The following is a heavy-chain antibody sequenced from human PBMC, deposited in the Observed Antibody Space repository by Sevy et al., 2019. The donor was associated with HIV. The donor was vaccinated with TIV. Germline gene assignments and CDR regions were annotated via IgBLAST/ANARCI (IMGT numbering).Heavy chain of an antibody. CDR1: EFTFSSYA. D-gene: IGHD3-10*01. Sequence: GGSLRLSCAASEFTFSSYAMSWVRQAPGKGLEWVSAISGSGGSTYYADSVKGRFTISRDNSKNTLYLQMNSLRAEDTAVYYCAKDLERITMVRGVIMGTFDYWGQETLVTVSS. J-gene: IGHJ4*02. CDR3: AKDLERITMVRGVIMGTFDY. CDR2: ISGSGGST. V-gene: IGHV3-23*01.